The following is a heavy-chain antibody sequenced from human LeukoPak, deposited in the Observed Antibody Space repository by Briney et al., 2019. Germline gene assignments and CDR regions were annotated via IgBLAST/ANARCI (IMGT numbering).Heavy chain of an antibody. CDR2: ISSIGTST. CDR1: GFTFSNYA. J-gene: IGHJ4*02. V-gene: IGHV3-23*01. Sequence: HTGGSLRLSCAASGFTFSNYAMSWVRQAPGEGLAWVSSISSIGTSTYYADSVKGRFTISRDNSKNTLYLQMNSLRAEDTAVYYCAKDSDGSGSYSFDYWGQGTLVTVSS. D-gene: IGHD3-10*01. CDR3: AKDSDGSGSYSFDY.